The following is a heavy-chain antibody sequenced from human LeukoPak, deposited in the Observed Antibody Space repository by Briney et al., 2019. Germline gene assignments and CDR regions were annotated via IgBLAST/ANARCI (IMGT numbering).Heavy chain of an antibody. V-gene: IGHV4-34*01. CDR3: ARGLATNRIIAAAGKEDDY. D-gene: IGHD6-13*01. J-gene: IGHJ4*02. CDR1: GFTVSSNY. Sequence: GSLRLSCAASGFTVSSNYMSWVRQAPGKGLEWIGEINHSGSTNYNPSLKSRVTISVDTSKNQFSLKLSSVTAADTAVYYCARGLATNRIIAAAGKEDDYWGQGTLVTVSS. CDR2: INHSGST.